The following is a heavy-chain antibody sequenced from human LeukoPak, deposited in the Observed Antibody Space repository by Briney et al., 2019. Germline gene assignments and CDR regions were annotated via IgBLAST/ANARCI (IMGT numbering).Heavy chain of an antibody. V-gene: IGHV3-21*01. Sequence: PGGSLRLSCAASGFTFSSYSMNWVRQAPGKGLEGVSYISSSSSYIYYADSVKGRFTISRDNAKNSLYLQMNSLRAEDTAVYYCARYRTAVALGYWGQGTLVTVSS. J-gene: IGHJ4*02. CDR1: GFTFSSYS. CDR2: ISSSSSYI. CDR3: ARYRTAVALGY. D-gene: IGHD6-19*01.